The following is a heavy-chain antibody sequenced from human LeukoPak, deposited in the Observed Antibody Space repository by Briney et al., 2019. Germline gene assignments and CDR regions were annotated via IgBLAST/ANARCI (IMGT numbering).Heavy chain of an antibody. CDR1: GYTFTGYY. Sequence: GASVKVSCKASGYTFTGYYMHWVRQAPGQGLEWMGWINPNSGGTNYAQKFQGRVTMTRDTSISTAYMELSRLRSDDTAVYYCARALEYSSSWYVYWGQGTLVTVSS. CDR2: INPNSGGT. CDR3: ARALEYSSSWYVY. V-gene: IGHV1-2*02. J-gene: IGHJ4*02. D-gene: IGHD6-13*01.